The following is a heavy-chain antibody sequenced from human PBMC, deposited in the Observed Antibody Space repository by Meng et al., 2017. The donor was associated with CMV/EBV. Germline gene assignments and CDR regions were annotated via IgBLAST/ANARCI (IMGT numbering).Heavy chain of an antibody. CDR1: GFTFSSYA. Sequence: GGSLRLSCAASGFTFSSYAMSWVRQAPGKGLEWVSAISGSGGSTYYADSVKGRFTISRDNSKNTLYLQMNSLRAEDTAVYYCARDQGWGQQLVNWRYNWFDPWGQGTLVTVSS. J-gene: IGHJ5*02. V-gene: IGHV3-23*01. CDR2: ISGSGGST. D-gene: IGHD6-13*01. CDR3: ARDQGWGQQLVNWRYNWFDP.